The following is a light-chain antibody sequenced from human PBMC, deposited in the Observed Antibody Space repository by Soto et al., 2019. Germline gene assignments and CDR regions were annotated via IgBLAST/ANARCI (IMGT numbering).Light chain of an antibody. V-gene: IGLV2-14*01. CDR2: EVS. Sequence: QSALTQPASVSGSPGQSITISCTGTSSDVCGYNYVSWYQQHPGKAPKLMIYEVSNRPSGVSNRFSGSKSGNTASLTISGLQAEDEADYYCSSYTSSSSYVVFGGGTQLTVL. J-gene: IGLJ2*01. CDR3: SSYTSSSSYVV. CDR1: SSDVCGYNY.